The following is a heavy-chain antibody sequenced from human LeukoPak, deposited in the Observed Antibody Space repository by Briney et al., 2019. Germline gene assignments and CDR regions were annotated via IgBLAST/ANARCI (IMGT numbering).Heavy chain of an antibody. V-gene: IGHV3-74*01. CDR2: INTDGSST. CDR3: AKETEYYGSGSHYFDY. CDR1: GFTFSSYW. J-gene: IGHJ4*02. D-gene: IGHD3-10*01. Sequence: PGGSLRLSCAASGFTFSSYWMHWVRQAPGKGLVWVSRINTDGSSTSYADSVKGRFTISRDNAKNTLYLQMNSLRAEDTAVYYCAKETEYYGSGSHYFDYWGQGTLVTVSS.